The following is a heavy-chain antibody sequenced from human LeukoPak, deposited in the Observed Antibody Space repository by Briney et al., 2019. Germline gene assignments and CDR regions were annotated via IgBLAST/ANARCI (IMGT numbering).Heavy chain of an antibody. CDR3: ARGGRYCSGGSCSTTFDY. D-gene: IGHD2-15*01. CDR1: GFTFNRNA. CDR2: IGGSGDKT. Sequence: GGSLRLSCAASGFTFNRNAISWVRQAPGKGLEWVSTIGGSGDKTFYADSVKGRFTISRDNAKNSLYLQMNSLRAEDTAVYYCARGGRYCSGGSCSTTFDYWGQGTLVTVSS. V-gene: IGHV3-21*01. J-gene: IGHJ4*02.